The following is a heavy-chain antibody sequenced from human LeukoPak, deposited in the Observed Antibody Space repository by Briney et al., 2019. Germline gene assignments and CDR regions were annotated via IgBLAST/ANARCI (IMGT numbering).Heavy chain of an antibody. CDR2: INAGNGNT. J-gene: IGHJ4*02. V-gene: IGHV1-3*01. CDR1: GYTFTSYA. D-gene: IGHD3-10*01. Sequence: GASVKVSCKASGYTFTSYAMHWVRQAPGQRLEWTGWINAGNGNTKYSQKFQGRVTITRDTSASTAYMELSSLRSEDTAVYYCARGYYGSGSFNYWGQGTLVTVSS. CDR3: ARGYYGSGSFNY.